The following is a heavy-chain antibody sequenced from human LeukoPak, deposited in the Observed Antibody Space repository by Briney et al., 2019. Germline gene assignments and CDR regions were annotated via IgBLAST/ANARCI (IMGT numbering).Heavy chain of an antibody. CDR1: GFTFNNYA. Sequence: GGSLRLSCAASGFTFNNYAMNWLRQAPGKGLEWVSVISGSGRTTYSADSVKGGFTISRDKSNNTVYLHMNSLRAEDTAVYFCAKSIVNSGTFIPFDYWGQGTLVTVSS. D-gene: IGHD1-26*01. V-gene: IGHV3-23*01. CDR2: ISGSGRTT. CDR3: AKSIVNSGTFIPFDY. J-gene: IGHJ4*02.